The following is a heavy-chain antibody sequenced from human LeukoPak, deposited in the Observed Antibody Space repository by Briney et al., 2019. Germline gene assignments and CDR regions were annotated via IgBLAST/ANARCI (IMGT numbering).Heavy chain of an antibody. CDR2: ISPLGATT. V-gene: IGHV1-46*01. J-gene: IGHJ5*02. CDR3: ARAAEGNWFDP. Sequence: VASVKVSCKASGYTFTRYYLYWVRQAPGQGLEWMGMISPLGATTIYAQKFQGRVTMTRDMSTSTVYMELSSLRSEDTAVYYCARAAEGNWFDPWGQGTLVSVSS. CDR1: GYTFTRYY.